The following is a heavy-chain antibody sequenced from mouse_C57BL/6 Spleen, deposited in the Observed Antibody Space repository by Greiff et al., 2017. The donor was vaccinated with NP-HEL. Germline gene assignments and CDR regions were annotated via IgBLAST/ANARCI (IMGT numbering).Heavy chain of an antibody. J-gene: IGHJ3*01. V-gene: IGHV1-80*01. D-gene: IGHD2-5*01. CDR1: GYAFSSYW. CDR3: ARSYSNAAWFAY. CDR2: IYPGDGDT. Sequence: QVQLQQSGAELVKPGASVKISCKASGYAFSSYWMNWVKQRPGKGLEWIGQIYPGDGDTNYNGKFKGKATLTADKSSSTAYMQLSSLTSEDSAVYFCARSYSNAAWFAYWGQGTLVTVSA.